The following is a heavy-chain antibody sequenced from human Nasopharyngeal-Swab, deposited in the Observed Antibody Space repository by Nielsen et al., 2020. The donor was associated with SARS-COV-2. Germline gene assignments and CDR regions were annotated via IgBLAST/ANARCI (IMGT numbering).Heavy chain of an antibody. CDR1: GYIFTTYW. CDR3: ARRAVTLGYFDY. D-gene: IGHD4-17*01. J-gene: IGHJ4*02. CDR2: IYPGDSDT. V-gene: IGHV5-51*01. Sequence: GGSLRLSCKASGYIFTTYWIGWVRHMPGKGLEWMGIIYPGDSDTRYSPSFQGQVTISADKSISTAYLQWSSLKASDTAMYYCARRAVTLGYFDYWGQGTLVTVSS.